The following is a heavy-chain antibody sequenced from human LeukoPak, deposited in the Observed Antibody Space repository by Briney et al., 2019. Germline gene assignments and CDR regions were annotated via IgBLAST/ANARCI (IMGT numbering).Heavy chain of an antibody. CDR3: ARGRRTYYDFWSGYLNFYYYYYMDV. V-gene: IGHV3-13*01. D-gene: IGHD3-3*01. CDR1: GFTFSSYD. CDR2: IGTAGDT. Sequence: GGSLRLSCAASGFTFSSYDMHWVCQATGKGLEWVSAIGTAGDTYYPGSVKGRFTISRENAKNSLYLQMNSLRAGDTAVYYCARGRRTYYDFWSGYLNFYYYYYMDVWGKGTTVTVSS. J-gene: IGHJ6*03.